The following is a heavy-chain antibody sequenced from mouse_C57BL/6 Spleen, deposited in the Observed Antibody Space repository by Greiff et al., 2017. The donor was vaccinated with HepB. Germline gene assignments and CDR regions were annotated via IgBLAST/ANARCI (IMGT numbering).Heavy chain of an antibody. J-gene: IGHJ3*01. Sequence: EVQVVESGPGLVKPSQSLSLTCSVSGYSITSGYYWNWIRQFPGNKLEWMGYISYDGSNNYNPSLKNRISITRNTSKNQFFLKLNSVTTEDTATYYCARDRKYDYDSFAYWGQGTLVTVSA. CDR1: GYSITSGYY. V-gene: IGHV3-6*01. D-gene: IGHD2-4*01. CDR3: ARDRKYDYDSFAY. CDR2: ISYDGSN.